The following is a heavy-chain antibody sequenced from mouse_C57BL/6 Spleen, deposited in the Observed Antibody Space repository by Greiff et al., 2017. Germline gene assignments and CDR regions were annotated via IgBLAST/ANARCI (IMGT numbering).Heavy chain of an antibody. Sequence: QVQLQQSGAELVRPGTSVKVSCKASGYAFTNYLIEWVKQRPGQGLEWIGVINPGSGGTNYNEKFKGKATLTAYKSSSTAYMQLSSLTSEDSAVYFCARSPTTVVATPFDDWGQGTTLTVSS. CDR3: ARSPTTVVATPFDD. V-gene: IGHV1-54*01. CDR1: GYAFTNYL. J-gene: IGHJ2*01. D-gene: IGHD1-1*01. CDR2: INPGSGGT.